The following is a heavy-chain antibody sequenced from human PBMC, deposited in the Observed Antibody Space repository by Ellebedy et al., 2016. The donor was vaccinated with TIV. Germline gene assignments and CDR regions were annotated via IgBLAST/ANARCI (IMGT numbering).Heavy chain of an antibody. D-gene: IGHD6-19*01. CDR1: GFIFRNYG. CDR2: ISATSNTI. J-gene: IGHJ4*02. CDR3: ARGLPMGSSGCDY. V-gene: IGHV3-48*01. Sequence: GESLKISCAASGFIFRNYGMHWVRQAPGKGLEWLSYISATSNTIFYANSVKGRFTISRDNAENSLYLQMSSLRAEDSALYYCARGLPMGSSGCDYWGQGTLVTVSS.